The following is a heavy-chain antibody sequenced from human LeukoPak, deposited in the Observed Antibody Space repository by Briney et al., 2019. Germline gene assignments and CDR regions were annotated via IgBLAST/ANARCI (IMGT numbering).Heavy chain of an antibody. CDR3: TRAYSYSEGKQLWEVGGY. Sequence: GGSLRLSCAASGFTFSSYWMSWVRQAPGKGLEWVANIKQDGSEKYYVDSVKGRFTISRDNAKNSLYLQMNSLKTEDTAVYYCTRAYSYSEGKQLWEVGGYWGQGTLVTVSS. CDR2: IKQDGSEK. V-gene: IGHV3-7*03. CDR1: GFTFSSYW. D-gene: IGHD5-18*01. J-gene: IGHJ4*02.